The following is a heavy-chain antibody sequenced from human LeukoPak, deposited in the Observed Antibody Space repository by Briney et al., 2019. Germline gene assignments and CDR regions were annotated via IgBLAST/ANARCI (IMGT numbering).Heavy chain of an antibody. D-gene: IGHD3-3*01. V-gene: IGHV3-30*02. J-gene: IGHJ4*02. Sequence: GGSLRLSCAASGFTFSSYGMHWVRQAPGKGLEWVAFIRYDGSNKYYADSVKGRFTISRDNSKNTLYLQMNSLRAEDTAVYYCAKDGYYDFWSGVDYWGQGTLVTVSS. CDR3: AKDGYYDFWSGVDY. CDR2: IRYDGSNK. CDR1: GFTFSSYG.